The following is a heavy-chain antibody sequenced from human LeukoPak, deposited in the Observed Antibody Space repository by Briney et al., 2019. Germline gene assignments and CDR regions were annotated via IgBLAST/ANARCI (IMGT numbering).Heavy chain of an antibody. CDR1: GFTFSSYT. V-gene: IGHV3-21*01. J-gene: IGHJ4*02. Sequence: PGGSLRLSCVASGFTFSSYTMNWVRQAPGKGLEWVSSISSSSSYIYYADSVKGRFTISRDNAKNSLYLQMNSLRAEDTAVYYCARDVVVSGYDYFGFDYWGQGTLVTVSS. CDR2: ISSSSSYI. CDR3: ARDVVVSGYDYFGFDY. D-gene: IGHD5-12*01.